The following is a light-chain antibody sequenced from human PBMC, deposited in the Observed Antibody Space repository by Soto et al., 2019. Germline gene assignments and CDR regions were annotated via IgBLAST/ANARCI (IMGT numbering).Light chain of an antibody. CDR2: YAS. CDR1: QSVSNN. J-gene: IGKJ2*01. Sequence: EIVMTQSPATLSVSPGERATLACRASQSVSNNLAWYQQKPGQAPRLLIYYASTRPTGIPARFSGSGSGTEFTLTISSLQSEDFAVYYCQQYNSWPPSFGQGTKLEIK. V-gene: IGKV3-15*01. CDR3: QQYNSWPPS.